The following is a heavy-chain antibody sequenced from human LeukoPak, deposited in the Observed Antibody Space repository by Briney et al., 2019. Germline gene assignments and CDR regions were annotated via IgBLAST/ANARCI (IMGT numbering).Heavy chain of an antibody. J-gene: IGHJ4*02. CDR3: ARTQSFCYVSGSPGLIDY. CDR2: VNHSGST. CDR1: GGSFSGYY. D-gene: IGHD3-10*01. Sequence: SKTLSLTCAVYGGSFSGYYWSWIRQPPGKGLEWIGEVNHSGSTNYNPSLKSRVTISVDTSKNQFSLKLSSVTAADTAVYYCARTQSFCYVSGSPGLIDYWGQGTLVTVSS. V-gene: IGHV4-34*01.